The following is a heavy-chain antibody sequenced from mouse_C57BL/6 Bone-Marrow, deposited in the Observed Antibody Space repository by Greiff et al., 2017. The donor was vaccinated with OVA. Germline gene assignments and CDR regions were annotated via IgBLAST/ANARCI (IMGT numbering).Heavy chain of an antibody. CDR1: GFNIKDYY. CDR2: IDPEDGDT. J-gene: IGHJ4*01. CDR3: TTVYGSSPYYYAMDY. V-gene: IGHV14-1*01. D-gene: IGHD1-1*01. Sequence: VQLKQSRAELVRPGASVKLSCTASGFNIKDYYMHWVKQRPEQGLEWIGRIDPEDGDTEYAPKFQGKATMTADTSSNTAYLQLSSLTSEDTAVYYCTTVYGSSPYYYAMDYWGQGTSVTVSS.